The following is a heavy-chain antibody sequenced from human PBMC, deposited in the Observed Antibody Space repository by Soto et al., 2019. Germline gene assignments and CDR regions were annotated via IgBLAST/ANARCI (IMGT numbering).Heavy chain of an antibody. CDR3: ARGVYGSGSYYHGGFDY. D-gene: IGHD3-10*01. CDR2: IYYSGST. V-gene: IGHV4-31*03. CDR1: GGSISSGGYY. J-gene: IGHJ4*02. Sequence: QVQLQESGPGLVKPSQTLSLTCTVSGGSISSGGYYWSWIRQHPGKGLEWIGYIYYSGSTYSNPSLKSRVTISVATSTNQFSLKLSSVTAAHTAVYYCARGVYGSGSYYHGGFDYWGQGTLVTVSS.